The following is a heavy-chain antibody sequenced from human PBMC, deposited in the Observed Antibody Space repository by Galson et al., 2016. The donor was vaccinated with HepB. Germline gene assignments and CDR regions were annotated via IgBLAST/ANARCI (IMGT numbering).Heavy chain of an antibody. CDR1: GFSLTTSGVG. Sequence: PALVKPTQTLTLTCTFSGFSLTTSGVGVGWIRQPPGKALEWLALIYWDDDKRYSPSLKSRLTFTKDTSKNQVVLTMTNMDPVDTATYYCAHRYHRQEGYSFWGQGTLVTVSS. CDR2: IYWDDDK. J-gene: IGHJ4*02. V-gene: IGHV2-5*02. D-gene: IGHD4-11*01. CDR3: AHRYHRQEGYSF.